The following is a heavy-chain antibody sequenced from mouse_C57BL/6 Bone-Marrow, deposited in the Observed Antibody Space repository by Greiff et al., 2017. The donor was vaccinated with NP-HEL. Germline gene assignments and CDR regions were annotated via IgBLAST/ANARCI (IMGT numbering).Heavy chain of an antibody. D-gene: IGHD1-1*01. Sequence: QVQLQQPGAELVKPGASVKLSCKASGYTFTSYWMQWVKQRPGQGLEWIGEIDPSDSYTNYNQKFKGKATLTVDTSSSTAYMQLSSLTSEDSAVYYCAREGVITTVRIAYWGQGTLVTVSA. CDR2: IDPSDSYT. J-gene: IGHJ3*01. V-gene: IGHV1-50*01. CDR1: GYTFTSYW. CDR3: AREGVITTVRIAY.